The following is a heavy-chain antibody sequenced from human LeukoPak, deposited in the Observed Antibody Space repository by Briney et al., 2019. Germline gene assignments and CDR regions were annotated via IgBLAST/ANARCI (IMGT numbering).Heavy chain of an antibody. CDR2: ISSSGSTI. CDR1: GFTFISFG. V-gene: IGHV3-48*04. J-gene: IGHJ3*02. Sequence: GGSLRLSCAASGFTFISFGMHWIRQAPGKGLEWVSYISSSGSTIYYADSVKGRFTISRDNAKNSLYLQMNSLRAEDTAVYYCARDASFDYYGSGSYADIWGQGTMVTVSS. CDR3: ARDASFDYYGSGSYADI. D-gene: IGHD3-10*01.